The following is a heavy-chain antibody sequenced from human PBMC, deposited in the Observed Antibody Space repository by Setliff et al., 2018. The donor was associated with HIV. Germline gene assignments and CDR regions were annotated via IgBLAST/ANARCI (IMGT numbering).Heavy chain of an antibody. J-gene: IGHJ3*02. CDR1: GYSFTGYY. V-gene: IGHV1-8*03. CDR3: ARVDYGGDRSAFDI. Sequence: GASVKVSCKASGYSFTGYYMHWVRQATGQGLEWMGWMKPDRGNTGYAQKFQGRVIFTRDTSISTAYMELSSLRSEDTSVYYCARVDYGGDRSAFDIWGQGTMVTVSS. CDR2: MKPDRGNT. D-gene: IGHD4-17*01.